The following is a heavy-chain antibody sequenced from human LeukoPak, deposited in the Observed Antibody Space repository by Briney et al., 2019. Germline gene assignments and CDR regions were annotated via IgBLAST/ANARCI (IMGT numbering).Heavy chain of an antibody. D-gene: IGHD6-6*01. J-gene: IGHJ4*02. CDR2: ISTGSSYI. Sequence: GGSLRLSCAAPGFTFSTYSMNWVRQAPGKGLEWVSSISTGSSYIYYADSVKGRFTISRDNAKNSLYLQMNRLRAEDTAVYYCARAQLPDYWGQGTLVTVSS. V-gene: IGHV3-21*01. CDR3: ARAQLPDY. CDR1: GFTFSTYS.